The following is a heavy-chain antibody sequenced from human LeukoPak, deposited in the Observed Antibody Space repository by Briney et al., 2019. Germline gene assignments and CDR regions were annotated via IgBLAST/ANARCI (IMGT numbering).Heavy chain of an antibody. V-gene: IGHV3-20*04. CDR1: GFTFDEYG. J-gene: IGHJ4*02. CDR2: INWNGGST. CDR3: ARVQGGGYRTADY. Sequence: PGGSLRLSGAGSGFTFDEYGMSWVRQVPGKGLEWFSGINWNGGSTGYADSVKGRFTISRDNAKNSLFLQMNSLRGEDTAMYYCARVQGGGYRTADYWGQGTLVTVSS. D-gene: IGHD6-19*01.